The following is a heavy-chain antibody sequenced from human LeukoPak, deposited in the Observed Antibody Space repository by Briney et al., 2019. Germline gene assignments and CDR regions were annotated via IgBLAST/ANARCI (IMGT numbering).Heavy chain of an antibody. CDR1: GFTVSSNY. D-gene: IGHD2-2*01. CDR2: IYSGGST. Sequence: GGSLRLSCAASGFTVSSNYMSWVRQAPGKGLEWVSVIYSGGSTYYADSVKGRFTISRDNAKNSLYLQMNSLRAEDTAVYYCARDRFASVVVPAAIVGYFDYWGQGTLVTVSS. J-gene: IGHJ4*02. CDR3: ARDRFASVVVPAAIVGYFDY. V-gene: IGHV3-66*01.